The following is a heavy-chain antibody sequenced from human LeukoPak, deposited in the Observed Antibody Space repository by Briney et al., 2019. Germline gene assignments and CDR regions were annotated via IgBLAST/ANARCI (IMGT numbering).Heavy chain of an antibody. CDR2: ISYDGSNK. Sequence: GGSLRLSCAASGFTFSSYGMHWVRQAPGKGLEWVAVISYDGSNKYYADSVKGRFTISRDNSKNTLYLQMNSLRAEDTAVYYRAKDSFYYYYGMDVWGQGTTVTVSS. CDR3: AKDSFYYYYGMDV. J-gene: IGHJ6*02. CDR1: GFTFSSYG. V-gene: IGHV3-30*18.